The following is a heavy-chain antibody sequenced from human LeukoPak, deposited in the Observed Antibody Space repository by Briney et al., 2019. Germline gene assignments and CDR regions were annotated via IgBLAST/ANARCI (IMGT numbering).Heavy chain of an antibody. CDR2: IYYSGST. D-gene: IGHD3-3*01. J-gene: IGHJ5*02. CDR3: ARDLKGGFRFDP. Sequence: SEALSLTCTVSGGSISSYYWSWIRQPPGKGLEWIGYIYYSGSTNYNPSLKSRVTISVDTSKNQFSLKLSSVTAANTAVYYCARDLKGGFRFDPWGQGTLVTVSS. V-gene: IGHV4-59*01. CDR1: GGSISSYY.